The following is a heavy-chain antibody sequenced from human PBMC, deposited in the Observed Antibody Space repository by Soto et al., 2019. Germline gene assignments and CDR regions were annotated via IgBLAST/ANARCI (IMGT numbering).Heavy chain of an antibody. J-gene: IGHJ4*02. D-gene: IGHD3-22*01. CDR1: GGSISSGDYY. CDR2: IYYSGST. Sequence: SESLSLTCTVSGGSISSGDYYWSWIRQPPGKGLEWIGYIYYSGSTYYNPSLKSRVTISVDTSKNQFSLKLSSVTAADTAVYYCARLPIYYYDSSGYYNYFDYWGQGTLVTVSS. V-gene: IGHV4-30-4*01. CDR3: ARLPIYYYDSSGYYNYFDY.